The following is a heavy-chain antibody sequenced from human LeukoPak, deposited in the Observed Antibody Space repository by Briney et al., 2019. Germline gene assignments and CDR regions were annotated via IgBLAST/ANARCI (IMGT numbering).Heavy chain of an antibody. Sequence: ASVKVSCKASGYTFTGYYMHWVRQAPGQGLEWMGGINPDSGDTNYAQKFQGRVTMTRDTSISTAYMELNRLRSDDTAVYYCARDKSGNSGWYSYFDYWGQGTLVTVSS. J-gene: IGHJ4*02. CDR2: INPDSGDT. D-gene: IGHD6-19*01. V-gene: IGHV1-2*02. CDR3: ARDKSGNSGWYSYFDY. CDR1: GYTFTGYY.